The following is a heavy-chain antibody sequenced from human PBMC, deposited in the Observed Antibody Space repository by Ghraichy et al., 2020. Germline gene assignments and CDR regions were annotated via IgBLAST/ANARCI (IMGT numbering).Heavy chain of an antibody. D-gene: IGHD3-16*01. V-gene: IGHV3-53*01. CDR3: ARAPQMMIPYFDY. J-gene: IGHJ4*02. CDR1: GFTVSSNY. Sequence: GGSLRLSCAASGFTVSSNYMNWVRQAPGKGLEWVSVIYAGGNSLYADSVKGRFTISRDISKNTLSLQMNSLRAEDTAVYFCARAPQMMIPYFDYWGQGTQVTVSS. CDR2: IYAGGNS.